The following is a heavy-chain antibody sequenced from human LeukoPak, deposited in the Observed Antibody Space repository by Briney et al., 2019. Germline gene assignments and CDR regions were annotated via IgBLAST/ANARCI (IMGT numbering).Heavy chain of an antibody. D-gene: IGHD3-22*01. J-gene: IGHJ4*02. V-gene: IGHV4-39*01. CDR1: GGSISSSSYY. Sequence: SETLSLTCTVSGGSISSSSYYWGWIRQPPGKGLVWIGSIYYSGSTYYNPSLKSRVTISVDTSKNQFSLKLSSVTAADTAVYYCARLGVTYYYDSSGGAFDYWGQGTLVTVSS. CDR3: ARLGVTYYYDSSGGAFDY. CDR2: IYYSGST.